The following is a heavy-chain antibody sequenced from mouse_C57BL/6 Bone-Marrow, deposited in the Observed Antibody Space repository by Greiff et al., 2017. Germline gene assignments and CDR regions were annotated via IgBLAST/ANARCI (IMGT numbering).Heavy chain of an antibody. CDR3: ARRNDGYYDWFAY. D-gene: IGHD2-3*01. CDR1: GFSLTSYG. V-gene: IGHV2-2*01. Sequence: VKLQESGPGLVQPSQSLSITCTVSGFSLTSYGVHWVRQSPGKGLEWLGVIWSGGSTDYNAAFISRLSISKDNSKSQVFFKMNSLQADDTAIYYCARRNDGYYDWFAYWGQGTLVTVSA. J-gene: IGHJ3*01. CDR2: IWSGGST.